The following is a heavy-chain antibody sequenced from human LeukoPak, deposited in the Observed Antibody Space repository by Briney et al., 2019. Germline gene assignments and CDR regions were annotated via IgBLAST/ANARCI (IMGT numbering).Heavy chain of an antibody. D-gene: IGHD3-10*01. J-gene: IGHJ3*02. Sequence: PGGSLRLSCAASGFTFSSYSMNWVRQAPGKGLEWVSSISSSSSYIYYADSVKGRFTISRDNSKNTLYLQMNSLRAEDTAVYYCTTITMVRGAPRIWGQGTMVTVSS. CDR1: GFTFSSYS. V-gene: IGHV3-21*01. CDR2: ISSSSSYI. CDR3: TTITMVRGAPRI.